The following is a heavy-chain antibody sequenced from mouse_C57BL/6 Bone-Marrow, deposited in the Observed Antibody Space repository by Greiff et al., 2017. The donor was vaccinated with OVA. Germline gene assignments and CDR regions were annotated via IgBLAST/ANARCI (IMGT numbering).Heavy chain of an antibody. J-gene: IGHJ3*01. Sequence: DVMLVESGGGLVQPKGSLKLSCAASGFSFNTYAMNWVRQAPGKGLEWVARIRSKSNNYATYYADSVKDRFTISRDDSESMLYLQMNNLKTEDTAMYYCVRGNFAYWGQGTLVTVSA. D-gene: IGHD2-1*01. V-gene: IGHV10-1*01. CDR2: IRSKSNNYAT. CDR3: VRGNFAY. CDR1: GFSFNTYA.